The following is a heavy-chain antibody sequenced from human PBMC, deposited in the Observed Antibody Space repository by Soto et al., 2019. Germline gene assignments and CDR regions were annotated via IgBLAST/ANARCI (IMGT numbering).Heavy chain of an antibody. D-gene: IGHD2-8*01. J-gene: IGHJ6*02. Sequence: ASVKVSCKASGYSFTDYHIHWVRQAPGQGLEWLGRINPKSGGTSTAQKFQGWVTMTTDTSISTASMELTRLTSDDTAIYYCARGDSTDCSNGVCSFFYNHDMDVWGQGXTVTVYS. CDR2: INPKSGGT. V-gene: IGHV1-2*04. CDR3: ARGDSTDCSNGVCSFFYNHDMDV. CDR1: GYSFTDYH.